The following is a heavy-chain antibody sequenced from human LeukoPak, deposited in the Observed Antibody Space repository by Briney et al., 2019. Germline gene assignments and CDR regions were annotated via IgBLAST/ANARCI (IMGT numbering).Heavy chain of an antibody. J-gene: IGHJ6*02. V-gene: IGHV1-46*01. Sequence: AASVNVSCKASVYTFTSYYMHWVRQAPGQGLEWMGIINPSGGSTSYAQKFQGRVTMTRDTSTSTVYMELSSLRSEDTAVYYCARDSPYGPPPYGMDVWGQGTTVTVSS. D-gene: IGHD4-17*01. CDR2: INPSGGST. CDR3: ARDSPYGPPPYGMDV. CDR1: VYTFTSYY.